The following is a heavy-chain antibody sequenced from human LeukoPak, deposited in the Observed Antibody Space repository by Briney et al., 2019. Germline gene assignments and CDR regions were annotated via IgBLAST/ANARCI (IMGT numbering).Heavy chain of an antibody. CDR3: ARGVLLWFGERGNWFDP. V-gene: IGHV1-2*02. CDR2: INPNSGGT. Sequence: ASVKVSCKASGYTFTGYYMHWVRQAPGQGLEWMGWINPNSGGTNYAQKFQGRVTMTRDTSISTAYMELSRLRSDDTAVYYCARGVLLWFGERGNWFDPWGQGTLVTVSS. J-gene: IGHJ5*02. CDR1: GYTFTGYY. D-gene: IGHD3-10*01.